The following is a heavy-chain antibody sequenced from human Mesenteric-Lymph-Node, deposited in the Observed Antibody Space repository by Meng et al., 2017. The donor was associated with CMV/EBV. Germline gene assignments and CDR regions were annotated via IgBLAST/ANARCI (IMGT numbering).Heavy chain of an antibody. CDR1: GFTVSSNY. Sequence: GGSLKISCAASGFTVSSNYMSWVRQAPGKGLEWVSVIFSGGSTYSADSVKGRFTISRDNSQNTLYLQMNSLRADDTAVYYCARGTLTYYLDYWGQGALVTVSS. V-gene: IGHV3-53*01. CDR3: ARGTLTYYLDY. CDR2: IFSGGST. D-gene: IGHD1-7*01. J-gene: IGHJ4*02.